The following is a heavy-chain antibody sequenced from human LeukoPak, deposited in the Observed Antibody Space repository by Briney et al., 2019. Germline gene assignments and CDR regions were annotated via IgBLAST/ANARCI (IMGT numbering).Heavy chain of an antibody. CDR3: ARGIAAAGTGAFDI. D-gene: IGHD6-13*01. CDR1: GGSISSYY. V-gene: IGHV4-59*01. J-gene: IGHJ3*02. Sequence: PSETLSLTCTVSGGSISSYYWSWIRQPSGKGLEWIGYIYYSGSTNYNPSLKSRVTISVDTSKNQFSLKLSSVTAADTAVYYCARGIAAAGTGAFDIWGQGTMVTVSS. CDR2: IYYSGST.